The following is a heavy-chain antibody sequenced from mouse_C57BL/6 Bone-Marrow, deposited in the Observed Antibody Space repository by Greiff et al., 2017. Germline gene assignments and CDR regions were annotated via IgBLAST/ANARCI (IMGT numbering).Heavy chain of an antibody. J-gene: IGHJ2*01. Sequence: EVHLVESGGGLVKPGGSLKLSCAASGFTFSSYAMSWVRQTPEKRLEWVATISDGGSYTYYPDNVKGRFTISRDNAKNNLYLQMRHLKSEDTAMYYCARDLIYYDYWGQGTTLTVSS. CDR1: GFTFSSYA. V-gene: IGHV5-4*01. CDR2: ISDGGSYT. CDR3: ARDLIYYDY.